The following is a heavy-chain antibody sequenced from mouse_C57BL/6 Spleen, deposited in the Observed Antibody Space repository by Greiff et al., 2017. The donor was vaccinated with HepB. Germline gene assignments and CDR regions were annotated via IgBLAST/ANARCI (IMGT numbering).Heavy chain of an antibody. V-gene: IGHV1-4*01. CDR1: GYTFTSYT. CDR2: INPSSGYT. CDR3: ARIGDYDFDY. D-gene: IGHD1-1*01. J-gene: IGHJ2*01. Sequence: QVQLKQSGAELARPGASVKMSCKASGYTFTSYTMHWVKQRPGQGLEWIGYINPSSGYTKYNQKFKDKATLTADKSSSTAYMQLSSLTSEDSAVYYCARIGDYDFDYWGQGTTLTVSS.